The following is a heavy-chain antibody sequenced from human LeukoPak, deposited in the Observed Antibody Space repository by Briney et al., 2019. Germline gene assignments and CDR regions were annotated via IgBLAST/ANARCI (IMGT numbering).Heavy chain of an antibody. D-gene: IGHD2-2*01. V-gene: IGHV4-34*01. J-gene: IGHJ4*02. Sequence: PSETLSLTCAVYGGSSSGYYWSWIRQPPGKGLEWIGEINHSGSTNYNPSLKSRVTISVDTSKNQFSLKLSSVTAADTAVYYCARVSSYQLQYYFDYWGQGTLVTVSS. CDR2: INHSGST. CDR3: ARVSSYQLQYYFDY. CDR1: GGSSSGYY.